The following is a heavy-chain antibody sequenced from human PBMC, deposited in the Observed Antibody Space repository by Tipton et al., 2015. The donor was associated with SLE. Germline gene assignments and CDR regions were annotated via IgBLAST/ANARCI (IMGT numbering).Heavy chain of an antibody. CDR3: ARRYDFWSGYYSH. CDR2: INYSGTP. CDR1: GGPISSSRYN. J-gene: IGHJ4*02. Sequence: GLVKPSETLSLTCTVSGGPISSSRYNWGWIRQSPGKGLEWLGNINYSGTPHYNPSLQSRVTISIDTSKNQFSLKLGSVTAADTAIYYCARRYDFWSGYYSHWGQGTLVTVSS. D-gene: IGHD3-3*01. V-gene: IGHV4-39*01.